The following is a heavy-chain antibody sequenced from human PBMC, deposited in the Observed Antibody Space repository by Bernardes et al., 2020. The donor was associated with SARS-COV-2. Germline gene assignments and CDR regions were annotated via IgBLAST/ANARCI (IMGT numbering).Heavy chain of an antibody. J-gene: IGHJ6*02. Sequence: GGSLRLSCSASGFTFSSYAMHWVRQAPGKGLEYVSAISSNGGSTYYADSVKGRFTISRDNSKNTLYLQMSSLRAEDTAVYYCVKGMRGPIQPRLFYYYYGMDVWGQGTTVTVSS. CDR1: GFTFSSYA. CDR2: ISSNGGST. V-gene: IGHV3-64D*06. D-gene: IGHD5-18*01. CDR3: VKGMRGPIQPRLFYYYYGMDV.